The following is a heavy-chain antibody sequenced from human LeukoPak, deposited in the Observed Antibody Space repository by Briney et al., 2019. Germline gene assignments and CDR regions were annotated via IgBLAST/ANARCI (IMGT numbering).Heavy chain of an antibody. CDR1: GYTFTSYD. D-gene: IGHD5-12*01. Sequence: ASVKVSCKASGYTFTSYDINWVRQATGQGLEWMGWINPNSGGTNYAQKFQGWVTMTRDTSISTAYMELSRLRSDDTAVYYCARDGGYSGYGDYWGQGTLVTVSS. CDR3: ARDGGYSGYGDY. V-gene: IGHV1-2*04. CDR2: INPNSGGT. J-gene: IGHJ4*02.